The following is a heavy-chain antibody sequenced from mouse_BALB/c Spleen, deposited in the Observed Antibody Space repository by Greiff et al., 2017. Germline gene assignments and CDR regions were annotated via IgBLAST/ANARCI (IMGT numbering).Heavy chain of an antibody. CDR1: GYTFTSYW. J-gene: IGHJ3*01. Sequence: LQQPGSELVRPGASVKLSCKASGYTFTSYWMHWVKQRPGQGLEWIGNIYPGSGSTNYDEKFKSKATLTVDTSSSTAYMQLSSLTSEDSAVYYCTRSEGLYDYDGGRFAYWGQGTLVTVSA. CDR2: IYPGSGST. V-gene: IGHV1S22*01. D-gene: IGHD2-4*01. CDR3: TRSEGLYDYDGGRFAY.